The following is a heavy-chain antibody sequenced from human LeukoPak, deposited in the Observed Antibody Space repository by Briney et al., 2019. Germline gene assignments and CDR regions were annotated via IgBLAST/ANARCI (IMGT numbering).Heavy chain of an antibody. J-gene: IGHJ4*02. CDR3: AREPDYSNYVFDY. Sequence: PSETLSLTCAVYGGSFSGYYWSWIRQPPGKGLEWIGEINHSGSTNYNPSLKSRVTISVDTSKNQFSLKLSSVTAVDTAVYYCAREPDYSNYVFDYWGQGTLVTVSS. D-gene: IGHD4-11*01. V-gene: IGHV4-34*01. CDR2: INHSGST. CDR1: GGSFSGYY.